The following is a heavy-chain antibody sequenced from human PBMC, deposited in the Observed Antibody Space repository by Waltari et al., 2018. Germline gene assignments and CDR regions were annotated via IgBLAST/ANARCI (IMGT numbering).Heavy chain of an antibody. V-gene: IGHV5-51*01. CDR3: ARRGIRGDYVRDYYYYGMDV. J-gene: IGHJ6*02. D-gene: IGHD4-17*01. CDR1: GYSFTSYR. Sequence: EVQLVQSGAEVKKPGESLKISWKGSGYSFTSYRIGRVRQMPGKVLGWMVIIYPGDADTIYIPSFQGQVTISADKSISTAYLQWSSLKASDTAMYYCARRGIRGDYVRDYYYYGMDVWGQGTTVTVSS. CDR2: IYPGDADT.